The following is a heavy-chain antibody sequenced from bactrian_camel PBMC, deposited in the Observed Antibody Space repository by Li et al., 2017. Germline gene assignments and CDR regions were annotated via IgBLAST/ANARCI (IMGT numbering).Heavy chain of an antibody. Sequence: VQLVESGGGSVQTGGSLRLSCEASGYSYESTACMGWFRQAPGKEREKVAYFSSTGTTSYSDSVKGRFTISRDNAKNTLYLQMNNLKPEDTAVYYCVRGPCSSPHEYIVWGQGTQV. J-gene: IGHJ4*01. CDR2: FSSTGTT. CDR1: GYSYESTAC. CDR3: VRGPCSSPHEYIV. D-gene: IGHD1*01. V-gene: IGHV3S53*01.